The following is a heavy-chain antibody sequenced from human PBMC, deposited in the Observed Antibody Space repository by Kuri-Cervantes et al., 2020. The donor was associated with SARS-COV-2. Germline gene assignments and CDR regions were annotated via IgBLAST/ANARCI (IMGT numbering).Heavy chain of an antibody. J-gene: IGHJ5*02. CDR3: ARDGWGSTSHNWFDP. Sequence: GESLKISCAASGFTFSSYAMAWVRQAPGKGLEWVSDISVSGGDTHYADSVRGRFTISRDNSKNTLYLQVNSLRAEDTAVYYCARDGWGSTSHNWFDPWGQGTLVTVSS. CDR2: ISVSGGDT. CDR1: GFTFSSYA. V-gene: IGHV3-23*01. D-gene: IGHD2-2*01.